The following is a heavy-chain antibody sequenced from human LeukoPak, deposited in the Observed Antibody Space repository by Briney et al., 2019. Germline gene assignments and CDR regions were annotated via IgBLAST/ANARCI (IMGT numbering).Heavy chain of an antibody. V-gene: IGHV3-23*01. J-gene: IGHJ4*02. D-gene: IGHD3-22*01. CDR1: GFTFSSYA. Sequence: GGSLRLYCAASGFTFSSYAMSWVRQAPGKGLEWVSAISGSGGSTYYADSVKGRFTISRDNSKNSLYLQMNSAGAEDTAVYYCAKALTMIVVIGSSRVFDYWGQGTLVTVSS. CDR3: AKALTMIVVIGSSRVFDY. CDR2: ISGSGGST.